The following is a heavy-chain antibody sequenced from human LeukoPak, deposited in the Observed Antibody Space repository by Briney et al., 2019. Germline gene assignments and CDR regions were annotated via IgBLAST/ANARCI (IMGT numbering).Heavy chain of an antibody. D-gene: IGHD6-6*01. CDR1: GFTFSSYS. V-gene: IGHV3-21*01. J-gene: IGHJ4*02. Sequence: GGSLRLSCAASGFTFSSYSMNWVRQAPGKGLEWVSSISSSSSYIYYADSVKGRFTISRDNAKNSLYLQMNSLRAEDTAVYYRARVRVGSSSSLPALLRFDYWGQGTLVTVSS. CDR3: ARVRVGSSSSLPALLRFDY. CDR2: ISSSSSYI.